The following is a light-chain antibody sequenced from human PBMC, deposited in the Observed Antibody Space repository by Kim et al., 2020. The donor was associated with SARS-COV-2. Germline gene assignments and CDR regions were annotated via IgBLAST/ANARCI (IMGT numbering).Light chain of an antibody. Sequence: QSALTQPPSASGSPGQSVTISCTGTSSDVGGYNYVSWYQQYPGKAPKLMISEVTKRPSGVPDRFSGSKSGNTASLTVSGLQPEDEADYYCCSYAGVNHLLSGAGTQLTVL. V-gene: IGLV2-8*01. CDR2: EVT. CDR1: SSDVGGYNY. CDR3: CSYAGVNHLL. J-gene: IGLJ3*02.